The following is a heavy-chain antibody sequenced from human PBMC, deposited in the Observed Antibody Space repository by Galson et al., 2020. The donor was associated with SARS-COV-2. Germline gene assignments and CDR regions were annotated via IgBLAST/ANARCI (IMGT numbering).Heavy chain of an antibody. CDR2: IYRNGNA. D-gene: IGHD2-15*01. CDR3: ARDHCSGAACYFDN. V-gene: IGHV4-30-4*08. Sequence: SQTLLLTCIVSGGTINSDDYYWSWIRQSPGKGLEWMGYIYRNGNAYYNPSLKSRLMISVDTSKNQFSLKLTSVSVADTAVYYCARDHCSGAACYFDNWGQGTLVTVSS. CDR1: GGTINSDDYY. J-gene: IGHJ4*02.